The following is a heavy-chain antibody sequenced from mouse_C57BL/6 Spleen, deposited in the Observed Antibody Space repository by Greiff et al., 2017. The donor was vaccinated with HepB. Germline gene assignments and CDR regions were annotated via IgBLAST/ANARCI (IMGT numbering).Heavy chain of an antibody. CDR2: ISDGGSYT. CDR1: GFTFSSYA. J-gene: IGHJ4*01. Sequence: EVKLQESGGGLVKPGGSLKLSCAASGFTFSSYAMSWVRQTPEKRLEWVATISDGGSYTYYPDNVKGRFTISRDNAKNNLYLQMSHLKSEDTAMYYCARDQSTEGAMDYWGQGTSVTVSS. V-gene: IGHV5-4*01. D-gene: IGHD5-1*01. CDR3: ARDQSTEGAMDY.